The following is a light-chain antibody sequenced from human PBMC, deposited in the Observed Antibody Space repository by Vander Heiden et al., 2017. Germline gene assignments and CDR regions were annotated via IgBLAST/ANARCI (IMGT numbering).Light chain of an antibody. J-gene: IGKJ4*01. CDR3: QQDNNWAPLT. V-gene: IGKV3-15*01. CDR1: PSVSSN. CDR2: GAS. Sequence: IVRTHAPATRSGSPGERATLSCRASPSVSSNSDWYPQKPGHAPRLLIHGASTRATGIPARLTGSGYGTEFTLTISSLQLEAFAVYSCQQDNNWAPLTFGGGTKVEIK.